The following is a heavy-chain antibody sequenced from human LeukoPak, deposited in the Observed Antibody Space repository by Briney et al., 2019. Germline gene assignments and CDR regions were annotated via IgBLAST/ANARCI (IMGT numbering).Heavy chain of an antibody. D-gene: IGHD3-10*01. V-gene: IGHV3-49*04. CDR1: GFTFGDYA. CDR2: IRSKAYGGTT. CDR3: TRWPYYLIDY. Sequence: QPGGSLRLSCTASGFTFGDYAMSWVRQAPGKGLEWVGFIRSKAYGGTTEYAASVKGRFTISRDDSKSIAYLQMNSLKTEDTAVYYCTRWPYYLIDYWGQGTLVTVSS. J-gene: IGHJ4*02.